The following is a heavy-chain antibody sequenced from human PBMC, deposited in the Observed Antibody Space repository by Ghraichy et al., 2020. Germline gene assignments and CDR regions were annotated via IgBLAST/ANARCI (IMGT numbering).Heavy chain of an antibody. CDR2: IKQDASGR. V-gene: IGHV3-7*01. CDR1: GFTFSNDW. D-gene: IGHD1-26*01. J-gene: IGHJ4*02. Sequence: LSLTCAASGFTFSNDWMSWVRQAPGKGLEWVANIKQDASGRYYVDSVKGRFTISRDNAQNSRYLQMNSLRAEDTAVYYCVRSSHYQDSEARGYWGQGTLVTVSS. CDR3: VRSSHYQDSEARGY.